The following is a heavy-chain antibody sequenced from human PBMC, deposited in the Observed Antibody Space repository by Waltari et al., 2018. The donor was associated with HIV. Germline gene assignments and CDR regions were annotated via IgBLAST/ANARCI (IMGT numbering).Heavy chain of an antibody. V-gene: IGHV3-33*01. CDR1: GFTFSSYG. Sequence: QVQLVESGGGVVQPGRSLRLSCAASGFTFSSYGMHWVRQAPGKGLAWVAVIWYDGSNKYYADSVKGRFTISRDNSKNTLYLQMNSLRAEDTAVYYCARDRIAVAGTPNRPSTGMDVWGQGTTVTVSS. J-gene: IGHJ6*02. D-gene: IGHD6-19*01. CDR3: ARDRIAVAGTPNRPSTGMDV. CDR2: IWYDGSNK.